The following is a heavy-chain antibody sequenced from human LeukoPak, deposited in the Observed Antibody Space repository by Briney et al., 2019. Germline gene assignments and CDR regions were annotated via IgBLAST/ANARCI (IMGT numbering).Heavy chain of an antibody. V-gene: IGHV1-2*02. CDR1: GYTFTGYY. CDR2: INPNSGGT. Sequence: ASVKVSCKASGYTFTGYYMHWVRQAPGQGLEWMGWINPNSGGTNYAQKFQGRVTMTRDTSISTAYMELSRLRSDDTAVYYCAREGLGTGYSSGWYHALDIWGQGTMVTVSS. CDR3: AREGLGTGYSSGWYHALDI. J-gene: IGHJ3*02. D-gene: IGHD6-19*01.